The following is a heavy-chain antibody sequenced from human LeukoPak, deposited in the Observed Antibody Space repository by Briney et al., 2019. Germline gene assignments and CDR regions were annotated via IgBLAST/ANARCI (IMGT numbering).Heavy chain of an antibody. J-gene: IGHJ3*02. CDR3: ARGRSKVTAYDDALDI. Sequence: GGSLRLSCVGSGFSFGSYEINWVRQAPGKGLEWVSYISDIGTTTHYADSVKGRFTIFRDNAKNSVYLLMDSLMAEDTAIYYCARGRSKVTAYDDALDIWGQGTMVTVSS. V-gene: IGHV3-48*03. D-gene: IGHD2-21*02. CDR2: ISDIGTTT. CDR1: GFSFGSYE.